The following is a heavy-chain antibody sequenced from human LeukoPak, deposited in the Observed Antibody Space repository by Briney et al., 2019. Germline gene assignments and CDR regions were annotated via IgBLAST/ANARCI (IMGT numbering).Heavy chain of an antibody. D-gene: IGHD3-10*01. CDR3: ASHQRAPYYYGSGSYFWFDP. J-gene: IGHJ5*02. Sequence: GGSLRLSCAASGFSVSSNYMSWVRQAPGKGLEWVSVIYSGVSTYYADSVKGRFTISRDNSKNTLYLQMNSLRAEDTAVYYCASHQRAPYYYGSGSYFWFDPWGQGTLVTVSS. CDR2: IYSGVST. CDR1: GFSVSSNY. V-gene: IGHV3-53*01.